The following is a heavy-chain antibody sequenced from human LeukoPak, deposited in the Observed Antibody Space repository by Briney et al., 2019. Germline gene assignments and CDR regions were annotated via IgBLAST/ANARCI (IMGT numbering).Heavy chain of an antibody. D-gene: IGHD6-19*01. CDR3: ARRSSPYNWFDP. CDR2: IYYSGST. J-gene: IGHJ5*02. Sequence: SSETLSLTCAVSGGSISSSNWWSWVRQPPEKGLEWIGSIYYSGSTYYNPSLKSRVTISVDTSKNQFSLKLSSVTAADTAVYYCARRSSPYNWFDPWGQGTLVTVSS. V-gene: IGHV4-39*01. CDR1: GGSISSSNW.